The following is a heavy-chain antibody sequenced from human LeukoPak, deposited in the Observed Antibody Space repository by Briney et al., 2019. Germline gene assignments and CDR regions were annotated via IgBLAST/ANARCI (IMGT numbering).Heavy chain of an antibody. J-gene: IGHJ4*02. CDR2: IIPIFGTA. Sequence: SVKVSCKASGGTFSSYAISWVRQAPGQGLEWMGGIIPIFGTANYAQKFQGRVTITADEYTSTAYMELSSLRSEDTAVYYCARDWVSGSRFDYWGQGTLVTVSS. CDR1: GGTFSSYA. CDR3: ARDWVSGSRFDY. D-gene: IGHD5-12*01. V-gene: IGHV1-69*13.